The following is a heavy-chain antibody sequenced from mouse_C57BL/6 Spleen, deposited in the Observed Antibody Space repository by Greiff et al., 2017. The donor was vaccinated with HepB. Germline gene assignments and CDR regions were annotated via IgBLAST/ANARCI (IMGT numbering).Heavy chain of an antibody. Sequence: VQLQQSGAELVKPGASVKISCKASGYAFSSYWMNWVKQRPGKGLEWIGQIYPGDGDTNYNGKFKGKATLTADKSSSTAYMQLSSLTSADSAVYFGARRDGYYAMDYWGQGTSVTVSS. J-gene: IGHJ4*01. D-gene: IGHD3-3*01. CDR2: IYPGDGDT. CDR3: ARRDGYYAMDY. V-gene: IGHV1-80*01. CDR1: GYAFSSYW.